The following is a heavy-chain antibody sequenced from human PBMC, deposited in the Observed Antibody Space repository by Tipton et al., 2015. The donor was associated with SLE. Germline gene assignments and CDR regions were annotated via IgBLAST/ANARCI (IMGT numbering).Heavy chain of an antibody. CDR3: ARDLAVFGVVPFNYMDI. V-gene: IGHV4-61*02. CDR2: IYTSGAT. D-gene: IGHD3-3*01. CDR1: GAFINSGTYY. Sequence: TLSLTCAVSGAFINSGTYYWNWIRHPAGKGLEWIGRIYTSGATNYSPSFESRITISLDMSKNQFSLKLSSVTAADTAVYYCARDLAVFGVVPFNYMDIWGKGTTVTVSS. J-gene: IGHJ6*03.